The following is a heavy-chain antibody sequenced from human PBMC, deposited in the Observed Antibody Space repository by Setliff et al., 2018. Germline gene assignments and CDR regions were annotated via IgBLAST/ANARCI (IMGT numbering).Heavy chain of an antibody. Sequence: GESLKISCKGSGYSFTSYWIGWVRQMPGKGLEWMGIIYPGDSDTKYSPSFQGQVTISADKSISTAYLQWSSLKASDTAMYYCASTLYYYDSSGYGAFDIWGQGTMVTVSS. J-gene: IGHJ3*02. CDR3: ASTLYYYDSSGYGAFDI. CDR1: GYSFTSYW. V-gene: IGHV5-51*01. D-gene: IGHD3-22*01. CDR2: IYPGDSDT.